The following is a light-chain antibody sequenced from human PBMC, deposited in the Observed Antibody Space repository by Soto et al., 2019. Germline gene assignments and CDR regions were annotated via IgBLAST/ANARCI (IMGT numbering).Light chain of an antibody. Sequence: EIVLTQSPGTLSLSAGERATLSCRASQSVSSSNLARYQQKPGQAPRLLIFDASRRATGAPDRFSGSGSGTDFTLTISRLEPDEFAVYYCQQYGSSPPVTFGGGTKVEIK. CDR2: DAS. J-gene: IGKJ4*01. V-gene: IGKV3-20*01. CDR3: QQYGSSPPVT. CDR1: QSVSSSN.